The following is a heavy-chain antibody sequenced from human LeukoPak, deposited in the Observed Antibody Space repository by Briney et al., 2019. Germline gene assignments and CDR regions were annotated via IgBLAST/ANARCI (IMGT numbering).Heavy chain of an antibody. CDR1: GGSISSYY. Sequence: SETLSLTCTVSGGSISSYYWSWIRQPPGKGLEWIGYIYYSGSTNYSPSLKSRVTISVDTSKNQFSLKLSSVTAADTAVYYCARAASRGYYYYVDYWGQGTLVTVSS. J-gene: IGHJ4*02. CDR3: ARAASRGYYYYVDY. V-gene: IGHV4-59*01. CDR2: IYYSGST. D-gene: IGHD3-22*01.